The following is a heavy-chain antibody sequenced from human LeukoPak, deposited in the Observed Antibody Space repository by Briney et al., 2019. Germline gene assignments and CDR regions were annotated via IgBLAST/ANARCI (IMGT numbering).Heavy chain of an antibody. CDR3: ASHILTGYPDAFDI. V-gene: IGHV4-59*01. CDR2: IYYSGST. J-gene: IGHJ3*02. Sequence: SETLSLTCTVSGGSISIYYWSWIRQPPGKGLEWIGYIYYSGSTNYNPSLKSRVTISVDTPKNQFSLKLSSVTAADTAVYYCASHILTGYPDAFDIWGQGTMVTVSS. D-gene: IGHD3-9*01. CDR1: GGSISIYY.